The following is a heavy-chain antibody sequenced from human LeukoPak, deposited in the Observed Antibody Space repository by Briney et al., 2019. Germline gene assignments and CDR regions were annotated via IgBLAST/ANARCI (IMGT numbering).Heavy chain of an antibody. D-gene: IGHD6-13*01. V-gene: IGHV4-61*02. J-gene: IGHJ6*03. Sequence: PSETLSLTCTVSGGSISSGSYYWSWIRQPAGKGLEWIGRIYTSGSTNYNPSLKSRVTMSVDTSKNQFSLKLSSVTAADTAVYYCARVIAAAGIVYPKQYYYYMDVWGKGTTVTVSS. CDR2: IYTSGST. CDR1: GGSISSGSYY. CDR3: ARVIAAAGIVYPKQYYYYMDV.